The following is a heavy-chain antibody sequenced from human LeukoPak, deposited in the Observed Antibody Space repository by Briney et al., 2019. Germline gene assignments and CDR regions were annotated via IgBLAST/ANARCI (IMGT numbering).Heavy chain of an antibody. CDR1: GFTFSSSD. D-gene: IGHD3-10*01. CDR2: IYYDGSNK. V-gene: IGHV3-33*08. Sequence: QPGRSLRLSCAASGFTFSSSDMHWVRQAPGQGLEWVAIIYYDGSNKYNADSVKGRFTISRDNSKNMLFLQLNSLRAEDTAVYYCARDSKRFGHRDAFDIWGQGTMVTVSS. J-gene: IGHJ3*02. CDR3: ARDSKRFGHRDAFDI.